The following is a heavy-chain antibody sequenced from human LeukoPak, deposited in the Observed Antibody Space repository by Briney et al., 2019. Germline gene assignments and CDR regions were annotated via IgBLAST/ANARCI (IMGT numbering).Heavy chain of an antibody. CDR3: ARAYRAHQTFHSYHFFDF. J-gene: IGHJ4*02. CDR1: GGSFSGYY. D-gene: IGHD5-18*01. Sequence: SETLSLTCAVYGGSFSGYYWNWIRQPPGKGLEWIGEINHYGSTKYSPSLKSRVTLSGDTSKNQFSLRLNSVTAADTAVYYCARAYRAHQTFHSYHFFDFWGRGTLVTVSS. V-gene: IGHV4-34*01. CDR2: INHYGST.